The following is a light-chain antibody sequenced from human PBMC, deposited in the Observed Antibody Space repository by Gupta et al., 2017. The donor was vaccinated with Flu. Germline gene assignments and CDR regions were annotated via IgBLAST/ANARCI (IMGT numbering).Light chain of an antibody. V-gene: IGKV3-20*01. CDR2: SAS. CDR1: QIINSAY. J-gene: IGKJ1*01. CDR3: HHYGSSRT. Sequence: GQRATLSGRASQIINSAYLAWYQQRPGQAPRLLIYSASDRATGIPDRFSGSGSGTDFTLTISRLEPEDFAVYYCHHYGSSRTFGQGTKVEIK.